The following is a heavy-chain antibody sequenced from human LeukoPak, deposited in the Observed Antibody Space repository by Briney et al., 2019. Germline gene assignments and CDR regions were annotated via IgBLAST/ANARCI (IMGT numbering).Heavy chain of an antibody. CDR1: GYRFTTYW. V-gene: IGHV5-51*01. CDR3: ARSLGSSYYMDV. Sequence: GESLKISCRDSGYRFTTYWIGWVRQMPGKGLEWMGIIDAEGSDIRYNPSFQGQVTISVDKSNSSAYLQWNSLRASDTAMYYCARSLGSSYYMDVWGKGTTVTVSS. D-gene: IGHD5/OR15-5a*01. CDR2: IDAEGSDI. J-gene: IGHJ6*03.